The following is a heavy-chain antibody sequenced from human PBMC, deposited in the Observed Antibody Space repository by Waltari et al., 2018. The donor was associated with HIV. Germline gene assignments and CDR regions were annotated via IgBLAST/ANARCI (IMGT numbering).Heavy chain of an antibody. Sequence: QVQLQESGPGLVKPSETLSLTCAVSGYSISSGYYWGWIRQPPGKGLEWIGSIYHSGSTYYNPSLKSRVTISVDTSKNQFSLKLSSVTAADTAVYYCARATAGNSDAFDIWGQGTMVTVSS. CDR1: GYSISSGYY. J-gene: IGHJ3*02. CDR3: ARATAGNSDAFDI. CDR2: IYHSGST. D-gene: IGHD6-19*01. V-gene: IGHV4-38-2*01.